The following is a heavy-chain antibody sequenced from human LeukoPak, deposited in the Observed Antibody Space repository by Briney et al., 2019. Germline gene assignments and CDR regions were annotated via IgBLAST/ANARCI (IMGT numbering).Heavy chain of an antibody. CDR2: IKSKTDGGTT. D-gene: IGHD3-10*01. J-gene: IGHJ4*02. Sequence: GGSLRLSCAASGFTFSNAWMSWVRQAPGKGLEWVGRIKSKTDGGTTDYAAPVKGRSTISRDDSKNTLYLQMNSLKTEDTAVYYCTTGYYYGSGSVDYWGQGTLVTVSS. CDR3: TTGYYYGSGSVDY. CDR1: GFTFSNAW. V-gene: IGHV3-15*01.